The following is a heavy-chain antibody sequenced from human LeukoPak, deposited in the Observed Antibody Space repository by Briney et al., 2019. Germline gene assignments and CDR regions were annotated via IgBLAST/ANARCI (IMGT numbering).Heavy chain of an antibody. CDR3: ARDNALEGEPFDI. CDR2: ISSSGSTI. CDR1: GFTFSIYE. J-gene: IGHJ3*02. Sequence: GGSLRLSCAASGFTFSIYEMNWVRQAPGKGLEWVSYISSSGSTIYYADSVKGRFTISRDNAKNSLYLQMNSLRAEDTAVYYCARDNALEGEPFDIWGQGTMVTVSS. D-gene: IGHD1-1*01. V-gene: IGHV3-48*03.